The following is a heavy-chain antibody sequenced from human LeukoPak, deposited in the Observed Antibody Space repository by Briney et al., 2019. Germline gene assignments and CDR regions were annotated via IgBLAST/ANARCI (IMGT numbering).Heavy chain of an antibody. CDR3: ARGDPQLDY. V-gene: IGHV4-31*03. CDR2: IYYSGST. D-gene: IGHD5-24*01. CDR1: GGSISSGGYY. Sequence: NPSETLSLTCTVSGGSISSGGYYWNWIRQHPGKGLEWIGYIYYSGSTYYSPSLKSRVTISVDSSKSQFSLKLSSVTAADTAVYYCARGDPQLDYWGQGTLVTVSS. J-gene: IGHJ4*02.